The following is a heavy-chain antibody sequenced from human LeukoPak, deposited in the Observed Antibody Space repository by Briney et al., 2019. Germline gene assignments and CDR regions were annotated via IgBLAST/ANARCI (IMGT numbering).Heavy chain of an antibody. CDR3: ARTHRGGLTMVRGVTLGP. CDR2: IDPSDSYT. J-gene: IGHJ5*02. Sequence: GESLKISCKGSGYSFTSYWISWVRQMPGKGLEWMGRIDPSDSYTNYSPSFQGHVTISADKSISTAYLQWSSLKASDTAMYYCARTHRGGLTMVRGVTLGPWGQGTLVTVSS. V-gene: IGHV5-10-1*01. D-gene: IGHD3-10*01. CDR1: GYSFTSYW.